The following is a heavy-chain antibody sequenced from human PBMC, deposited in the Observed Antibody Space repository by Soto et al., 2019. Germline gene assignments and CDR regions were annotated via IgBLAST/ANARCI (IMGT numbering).Heavy chain of an antibody. D-gene: IGHD3-10*01. CDR3: PADDTVRGVDY. J-gene: IGHJ4*02. CDR1: GFTFSNAW. Sequence: GGSLRLSCAASGFTFSNAWMSWVRQAPGKGLEWVGRIKSKTDGGTTDYAAPVKGRFTISRDDSKNTLYLQMNSLKTEDTAVYYCPADDTVRGVDYWGQGTLVTVSS. CDR2: IKSKTDGGTT. V-gene: IGHV3-15*01.